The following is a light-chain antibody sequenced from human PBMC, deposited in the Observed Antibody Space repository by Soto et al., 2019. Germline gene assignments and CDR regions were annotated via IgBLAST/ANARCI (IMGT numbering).Light chain of an antibody. Sequence: SYELTQPPSVSVSPGQTARITCSGDALPKQYAYWYQQKPGQAPVLVIYKDSERPSGIPERFSGSSSGTTVTLTISGVQAEDEADYYCQSADSSGTYFYVFGTGTTVTVL. J-gene: IGLJ1*01. CDR2: KDS. V-gene: IGLV3-25*03. CDR1: ALPKQY. CDR3: QSADSSGTYFYV.